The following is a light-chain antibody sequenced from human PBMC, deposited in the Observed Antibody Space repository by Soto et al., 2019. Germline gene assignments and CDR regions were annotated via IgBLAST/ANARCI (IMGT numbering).Light chain of an antibody. V-gene: IGLV2-11*01. J-gene: IGLJ1*01. CDR2: DVT. Sequence: QSVLTQPRSVSGSPGQSVTISCTGSSGDVGSYKYVSWYQQQPDRAPRVILYDVTRRPYGVPDRFSGSKSGNTASLNISGLRAEDEADYYCSSYTSSTAYVFGTGTKVTVL. CDR1: SGDVGSYKY. CDR3: SSYTSSTAYV.